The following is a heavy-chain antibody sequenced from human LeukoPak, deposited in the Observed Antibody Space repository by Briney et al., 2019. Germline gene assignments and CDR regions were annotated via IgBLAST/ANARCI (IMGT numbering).Heavy chain of an antibody. J-gene: IGHJ4*02. V-gene: IGHV4-30-2*01. CDR3: ARLEMATINFDY. CDR1: GGSISRGGYS. Sequence: SQTLSLTCAVAGGSISRGGYSWSWSRQPPGKGLEWIWYIYHSGSTYYNPSLKSRVTISVDRSKNQFSLKLSSVTAADTAVYYCARLEMATINFDYWGQVTLVTVSS. CDR2: IYHSGST. D-gene: IGHD5-24*01.